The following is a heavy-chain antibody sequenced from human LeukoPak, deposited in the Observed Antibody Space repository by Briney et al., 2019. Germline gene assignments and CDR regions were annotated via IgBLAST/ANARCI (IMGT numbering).Heavy chain of an antibody. CDR2: IYHSGST. Sequence: SQTLSLTCALSGGSISSGGYSWSWIRQPPGKGLEWIGYIYHSGSTYYNPSLKSRVTISVDRSKNQFSLKLSSVTAADTAVYYCARGGAARLRIDYWGQGTLVTVSS. D-gene: IGHD6-6*01. CDR3: ARGGAARLRIDY. V-gene: IGHV4-30-2*01. CDR1: GGSISSGGYS. J-gene: IGHJ4*02.